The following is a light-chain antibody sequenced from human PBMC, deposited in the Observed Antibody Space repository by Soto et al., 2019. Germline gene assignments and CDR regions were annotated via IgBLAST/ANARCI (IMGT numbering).Light chain of an antibody. CDR3: SSYTGSSTYVV. V-gene: IGLV2-14*01. J-gene: IGLJ2*01. Sequence: QSALTQPASVSGSPGQSITISCTGTSSDVGGYNYVSWYQQHPGKAPKLMIYDVSNRPSGVSNRFSGSKYGNTDSLTISGLQAEDEADYYRSSYTGSSTYVVFAGGTKLTVL. CDR1: SSDVGGYNY. CDR2: DVS.